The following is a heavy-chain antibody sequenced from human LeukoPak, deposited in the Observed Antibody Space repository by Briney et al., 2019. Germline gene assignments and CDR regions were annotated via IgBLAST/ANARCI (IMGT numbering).Heavy chain of an antibody. CDR1: GGSISSSY. J-gene: IGHJ5*02. CDR2: IYYSGST. CDR3: ARGLTYYYGSGSNNWFDP. D-gene: IGHD3-10*01. V-gene: IGHV4-59*08. Sequence: PSETLSLTCIVSGGSISSSYWSWIRQPPGKGLEWIGYIYYSGSTNYNPSLKSRVTISVDTSKNQFSLKLSSVTAADTAVYYCARGLTYYYGSGSNNWFDPWGQGTLVTVSS.